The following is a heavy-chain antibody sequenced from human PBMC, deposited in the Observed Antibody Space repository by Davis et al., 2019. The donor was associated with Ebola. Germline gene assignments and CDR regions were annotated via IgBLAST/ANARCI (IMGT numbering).Heavy chain of an antibody. V-gene: IGHV3-11*01. J-gene: IGHJ6*02. CDR3: ARGGAGTGYYYGMDV. D-gene: IGHD6-19*01. CDR2: ISSSGSTI. CDR1: GFTFSDYY. Sequence: GESLKIPCAASGFTFSDYYMSWIRQAPGKGLEWVSYISSSGSTIYYADSVKGRFTISRDNAKNSLYLQMNSLRAEDTAVYSCARGGAGTGYYYGMDVWGQGTTVTVSS.